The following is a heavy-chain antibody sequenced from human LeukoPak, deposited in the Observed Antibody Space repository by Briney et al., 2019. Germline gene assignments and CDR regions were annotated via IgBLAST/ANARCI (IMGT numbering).Heavy chain of an antibody. J-gene: IGHJ6*02. CDR2: ISYDGSNK. Sequence: GGSLRLSCAASGFTFSSYGMHWVRQAPGKGLEWVAVISYDGSNKYYADSVKGRFTISRDNSKNTLYLQMNSLRAEDTAVYYCARDRLRTDIVVVVAAVYYYYGMDVWGQGTTVTVSS. V-gene: IGHV3-30*03. D-gene: IGHD2-15*01. CDR1: GFTFSSYG. CDR3: ARDRLRTDIVVVVAAVYYYYGMDV.